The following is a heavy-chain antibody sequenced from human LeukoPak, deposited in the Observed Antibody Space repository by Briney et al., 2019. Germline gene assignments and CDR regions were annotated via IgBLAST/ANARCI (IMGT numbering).Heavy chain of an antibody. CDR2: IYYSGST. V-gene: IGHV4-59*01. J-gene: IGHJ5*02. D-gene: IGHD4-17*01. CDR1: GGSISSYY. CDR3: AGEIVTTVTDNWFDP. Sequence: NPSETLSLTCTVSGGSISSYYWSWIRQPPGKGLEWIGYIYYSGSTNYNPSLKSRVTISVDTSKNQFSLKLSSVTAADTAVYYCAGEIVTTVTDNWFDPWGQGTLVTVSS.